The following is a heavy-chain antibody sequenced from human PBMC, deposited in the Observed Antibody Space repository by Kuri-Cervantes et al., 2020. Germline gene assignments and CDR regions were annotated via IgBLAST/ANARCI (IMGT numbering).Heavy chain of an antibody. Sequence: SVKVSCKVSGGTFSSYTISWVRQAPGQGLEWMGRIIPILGIANYAQKFQGRVTITADKSTSTAYMELSSLRSEDTAVYYCAREESRATYYYDSSGLCFDYWGQGTLVTVSS. V-gene: IGHV1-69*04. CDR1: GGTFSSYT. D-gene: IGHD3-22*01. CDR2: IIPILGIA. J-gene: IGHJ4*02. CDR3: AREESRATYYYDSSGLCFDY.